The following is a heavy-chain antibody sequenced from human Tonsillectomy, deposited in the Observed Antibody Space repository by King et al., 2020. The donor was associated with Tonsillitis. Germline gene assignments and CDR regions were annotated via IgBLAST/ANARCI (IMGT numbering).Heavy chain of an antibody. D-gene: IGHD1-26*01. Sequence: VQLVESGGGLVQPGGSLRLSCAASGFTFSDYSMDWVRQAPGKGLEWVSYSSIVGTMFYADSVKGRFTISRDNAKNSLSLQMNSLRAEDTAVYYCARDWGGSYRADAFDLWGQGTMVTVSS. V-gene: IGHV3-48*01. CDR2: SSIVGTM. CDR1: GFTFSDYS. J-gene: IGHJ3*01. CDR3: ARDWGGSYRADAFDL.